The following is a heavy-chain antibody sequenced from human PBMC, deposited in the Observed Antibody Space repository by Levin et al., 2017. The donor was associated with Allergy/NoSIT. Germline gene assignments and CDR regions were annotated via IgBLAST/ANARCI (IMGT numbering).Heavy chain of an antibody. J-gene: IGHJ3*02. CDR1: GFTFSSYA. CDR2: ITGSGTST. D-gene: IGHD4-23*01. V-gene: IGHV3-23*01. CDR3: AKVPCYGGNSRCAFDI. Sequence: GGSLRLSCAASGFTFSSYAISWVRQAPGKGLEWVSAITGSGTSTYYADSVKGRFTISRDNSKNTLYLQMHSLRADDSAVYYCAKVPCYGGNSRCAFDIWGQGTMVTVSS.